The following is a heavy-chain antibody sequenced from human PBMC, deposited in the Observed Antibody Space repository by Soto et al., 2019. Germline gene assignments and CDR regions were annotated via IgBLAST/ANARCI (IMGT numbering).Heavy chain of an antibody. CDR2: ISYDGSNK. V-gene: IGHV3-30-3*01. J-gene: IGHJ5*02. D-gene: IGHD2-15*01. CDR1: GFTFSSYA. CDR3: ARDWGGSQTGGWFDP. Sequence: GSLRLSCAASGFTFSSYAMHWVRQAPGKGLEWVAVISYDGSNKYYADSVKGRFTISRDNSKNTLYLQMNSLRAEDTAVYYCARDWGGSQTGGWFDPWGQGTLVTVS.